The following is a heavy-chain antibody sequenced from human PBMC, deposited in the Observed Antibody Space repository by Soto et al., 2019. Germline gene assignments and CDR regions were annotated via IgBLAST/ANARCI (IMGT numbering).Heavy chain of an antibody. V-gene: IGHV3-11*05. Sequence: GGSLRLSCAASGFTFSDYYMSWIRQAPGKGLEWVSYISTGSSFTNYADSVKGRFTISRDNAKNSLYLQMNSLRAEDTAVYYCARASIAAAGSFSYWGQGTLVTVSS. CDR1: GFTFSDYY. CDR2: ISTGSSFT. J-gene: IGHJ4*02. D-gene: IGHD6-13*01. CDR3: ARASIAAAGSFSY.